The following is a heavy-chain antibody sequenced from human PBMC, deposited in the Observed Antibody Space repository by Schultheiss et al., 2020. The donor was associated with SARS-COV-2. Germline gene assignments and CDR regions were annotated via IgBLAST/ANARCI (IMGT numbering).Heavy chain of an antibody. CDR3: AKDGGGSGWYFDY. J-gene: IGHJ4*02. CDR1: GGSISSSNW. Sequence: SETLSLTCAVSGGSISSSNWWSWVRQPPGKGLEWIGEINHSGSTNYNPSLKSRVTISVDTSKNQFSLKLSSVTAADAAVYYCAKDGGGSGWYFDYWGQGTLVTVSS. V-gene: IGHV4-4*02. CDR2: INHSGST. D-gene: IGHD6-19*01.